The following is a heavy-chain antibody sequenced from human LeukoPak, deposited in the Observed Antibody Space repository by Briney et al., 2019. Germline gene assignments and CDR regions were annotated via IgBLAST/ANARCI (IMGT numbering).Heavy chain of an antibody. CDR3: ARENNPVTIFGVVRNYYFDY. CDR1: GGTFSSYA. D-gene: IGHD3-3*01. V-gene: IGHV1-69*13. J-gene: IGHJ4*02. Sequence: GASVKVSCKASGGTFSSYAISWVRQAPGQGLEWMGGIIPIFGTANYAQKFQGRVTITADESTSTAYMELSSLRSEDTAVYYCARENNPVTIFGVVRNYYFDYWGQGTLVTVSS. CDR2: IIPIFGTA.